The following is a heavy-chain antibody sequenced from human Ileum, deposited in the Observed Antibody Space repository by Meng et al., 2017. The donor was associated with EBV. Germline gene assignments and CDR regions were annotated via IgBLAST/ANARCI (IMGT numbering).Heavy chain of an antibody. CDR2: IYYGGTT. Sequence: SGPGRVMASEPSSLTCIVSGWCVSLSSYYWSWTRQPPGKGLEWIGYIYYGGTTNYNPSLESRVTISVDTSKNQFSLKLRSVAASDTAVYYCARGWDTAMDSGWGQGTLVTVSS. D-gene: IGHD5-18*01. CDR1: GWCVSLSSYY. J-gene: IGHJ4*02. V-gene: IGHV4-61*01. CDR3: ARGWDTAMDSG.